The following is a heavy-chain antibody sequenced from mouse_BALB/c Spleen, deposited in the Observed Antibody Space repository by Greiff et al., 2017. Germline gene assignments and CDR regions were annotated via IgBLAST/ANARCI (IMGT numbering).Heavy chain of an antibody. Sequence: VQLVESGAELAKPGASVKMSCKASGYTFTSYWMHWVKQRPGQGLEWIGYINPSTGYTEYNQKFKDKATLTADKSSSTAYMQLSSLTSEDSAVYYCARDGNYAMDYWGQGTSVTVSS. J-gene: IGHJ4*01. V-gene: IGHV1-7*01. D-gene: IGHD2-1*01. CDR3: ARDGNYAMDY. CDR1: GYTFTSYW. CDR2: INPSTGYT.